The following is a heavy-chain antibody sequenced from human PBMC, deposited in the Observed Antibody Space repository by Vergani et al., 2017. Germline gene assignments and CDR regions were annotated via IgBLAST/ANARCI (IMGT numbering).Heavy chain of an antibody. CDR2: IYYSGST. CDR3: ARFSLSSGWTYYFDS. CDR1: GGSISSSSYY. J-gene: IGHJ4*02. Sequence: QLQLQESGPGLVKPSETLSLTCTVSGGSISSSSYYWGWIRQPPGKGLEWIGSIYYSGSTYYNPSLKSRVTITVDTSKNQFSLKLSSVTAADTAVYYCARFSLSSGWTYYFDSWGQGTLVTVSS. V-gene: IGHV4-39*07. D-gene: IGHD6-19*01.